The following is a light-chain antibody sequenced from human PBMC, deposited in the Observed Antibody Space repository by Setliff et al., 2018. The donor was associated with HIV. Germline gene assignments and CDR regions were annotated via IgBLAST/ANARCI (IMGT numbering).Light chain of an antibody. CDR2: EVT. CDR1: NSDVGGWNY. V-gene: IGLV2-14*01. Sequence: QSALTQPASVSGSPGQSITISCTGTNSDVGGWNYVSWYQQHPGKVPKLIIYEVTRRPSGVSDRFSASKSGNTASLTISGLRAEDEADYYCSSYRSGSAPLMFAAGTKVTVL. CDR3: SSYRSGSAPLM. J-gene: IGLJ1*01.